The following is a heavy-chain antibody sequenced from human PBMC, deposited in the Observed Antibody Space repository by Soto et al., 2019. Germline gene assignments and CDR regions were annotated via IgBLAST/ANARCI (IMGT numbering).Heavy chain of an antibody. V-gene: IGHV6-1*01. CDR3: ARDQSITIFGVVIKTPVYYYGMDV. Sequence: SQTLSLTCAISGDSVSSNSAAWSWIRQSPSRGLEWLGRTYYRSKWYNDYAVSVKSRITINPDTSKNQFSLQLNSVTPEDTAVYYCARDQSITIFGVVIKTPVYYYGMDVWGQGTTVTVSS. J-gene: IGHJ6*02. CDR1: GDSVSSNSAA. CDR2: TYYRSKWYN. D-gene: IGHD3-3*01.